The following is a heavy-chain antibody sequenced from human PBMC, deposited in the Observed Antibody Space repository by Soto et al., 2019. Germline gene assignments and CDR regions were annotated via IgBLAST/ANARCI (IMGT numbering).Heavy chain of an antibody. CDR3: VSSTILAALVMEGGAFDI. V-gene: IGHV5-51*01. J-gene: IGHJ3*02. CDR2: SYPGDSDT. Sequence: GECLNICCKGSGYSCTSYWSGWVRQMPGKGLEWMGISYPGDSDTRYSPSFQGQVTISADKSISTAYLQWSSRTASDTAMYYWVSSTILAALVMEGGAFDIWAQGTMLTVS. D-gene: IGHD2-15*01. CDR1: GYSCTSYW.